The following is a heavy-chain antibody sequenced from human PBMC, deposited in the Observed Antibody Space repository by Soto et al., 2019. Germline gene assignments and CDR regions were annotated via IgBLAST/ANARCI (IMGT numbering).Heavy chain of an antibody. V-gene: IGHV3-23*01. D-gene: IGHD3-22*01. J-gene: IGHJ4*02. CDR3: AKGRYFDSSGGCANY. Sequence: EVKLSESGGGFIPPGASARLSCITSGFIFDNYAMSWVRQSPRRGLEWVAAISGSGHATYYTQPVQGRFIISRDKSKKTVFLQMNNLRAEDTAVYYCAKGRYFDSSGGCANYWGLGTLVTVSS. CDR2: ISGSGHAT. CDR1: GFIFDNYA.